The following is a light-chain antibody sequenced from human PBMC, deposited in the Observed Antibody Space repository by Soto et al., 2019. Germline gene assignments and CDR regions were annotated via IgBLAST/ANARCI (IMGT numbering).Light chain of an antibody. V-gene: IGKV1-39*01. J-gene: IGKJ2*01. Sequence: DIQMTQSLSSLSASVGDRVTITCRASQSISNSLSWYQQKPGKAPKFLIYVASTLQRGVPSRFSGSGSGTDFTLTISSLQPDDVATYYCQQTFSPPYTFGQGTKLEIK. CDR3: QQTFSPPYT. CDR1: QSISNS. CDR2: VAS.